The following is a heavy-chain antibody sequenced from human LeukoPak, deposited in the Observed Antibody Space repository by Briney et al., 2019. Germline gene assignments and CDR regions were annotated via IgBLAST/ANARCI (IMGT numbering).Heavy chain of an antibody. CDR1: GFSLGTSGVG. CDR3: AHSSYYYDSSGYSRLYYFDY. CDR2: IYWDDDK. D-gene: IGHD3-22*01. Sequence: SGPTLLNPTPTLTLTCTFSGFSLGTSGVGVGWIRQPPGKALEWLALIYWDDDKRYSPSLKSRLTITKDTSKNQVVLTMTNMDPVDTATYYCAHSSYYYDSSGYSRLYYFDYWGQGTLVTVSS. V-gene: IGHV2-5*02. J-gene: IGHJ4*02.